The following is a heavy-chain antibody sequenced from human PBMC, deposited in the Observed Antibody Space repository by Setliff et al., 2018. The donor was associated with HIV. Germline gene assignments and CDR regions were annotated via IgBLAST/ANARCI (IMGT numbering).Heavy chain of an antibody. V-gene: IGHV4-34*01. J-gene: IGHJ5*02. D-gene: IGHD6-13*01. CDR1: GGSFSGYY. Sequence: SETLSLTCAVYGGSFSGYYWTWIRQPPGKGLEWIGDINHSGKTNYNRSLKSRVTISLDTSKNQFSLRLTSVTAADTAVYYCAREGVTGRSSWYGAYWYDPWGQGTLVTVSS. CDR2: INHSGKT. CDR3: AREGVTGRSSWYGAYWYDP.